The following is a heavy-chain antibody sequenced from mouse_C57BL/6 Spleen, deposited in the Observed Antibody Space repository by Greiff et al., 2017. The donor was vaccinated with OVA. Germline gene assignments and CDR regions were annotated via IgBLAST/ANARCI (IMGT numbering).Heavy chain of an antibody. D-gene: IGHD4-1*01. J-gene: IGHJ1*03. CDR2: IWRGGST. Sequence: QVQLQQSGPGLVQPSQSLSITCTVSGFSLTSYGVHWVRQSPGKGLEWLGVIWRGGSTDYNAAFMSRLSITKDNSKSQVFLKMNSLQADDTAIYYCAKRGTGTDGYFDVWGTGTTVTVSS. CDR1: GFSLTSYG. CDR3: AKRGTGTDGYFDV. V-gene: IGHV2-5*01.